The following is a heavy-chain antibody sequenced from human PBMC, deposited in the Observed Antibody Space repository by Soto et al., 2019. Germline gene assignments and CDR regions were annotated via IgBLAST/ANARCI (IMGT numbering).Heavy chain of an antibody. V-gene: IGHV3-23*01. CDR3: KTIYVAETARRAFDT. D-gene: IGHD6-19*01. CDR1: GFTFSSQD. J-gene: IGHJ3*02. Sequence: GVSLRLSCAASGFTFSSQDMSWVRQAPGKGLDWVSTISGSGGRTYFADSVKGRFTISRDNSKNTLYLQMTSLRVEDTAIYYCKTIYVAETARRAFDTLGQRAILTVS. CDR2: ISGSGGRT.